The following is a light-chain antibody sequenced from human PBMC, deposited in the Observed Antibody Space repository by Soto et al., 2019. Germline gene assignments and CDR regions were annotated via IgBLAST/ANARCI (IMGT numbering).Light chain of an antibody. CDR1: SSDVGGYNY. J-gene: IGLJ2*01. Sequence: QSALTQPASVSGSPGQSITISCTGTSSDVGGYNYVSWYQHHPGKAPKLMIYDVSNRPSGVSNRFSGSKSGNTASLTISGLQGEDEADYYCSSYTRSSSLGVVFGGGTKLTVL. V-gene: IGLV2-14*03. CDR3: SSYTRSSSLGVV. CDR2: DVS.